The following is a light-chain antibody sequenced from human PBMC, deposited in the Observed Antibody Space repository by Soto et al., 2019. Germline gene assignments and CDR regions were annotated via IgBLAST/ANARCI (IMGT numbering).Light chain of an antibody. CDR2: DVS. CDR3: QQRDDWPWT. V-gene: IGKV3-11*01. J-gene: IGKJ1*01. CDR1: QSGRSN. Sequence: EIVLTQSPATLSLSPGERATLSCRASQSGRSNLAWYQHNPGQAPRLLVYDVSNRATGIPGRFSGSGFGTDFPLTISNVEPEDVAVYYCQQRDDWPWTFGQGAKVEIK.